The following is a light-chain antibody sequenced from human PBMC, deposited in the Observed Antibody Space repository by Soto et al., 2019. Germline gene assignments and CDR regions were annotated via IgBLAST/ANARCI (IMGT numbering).Light chain of an antibody. V-gene: IGKV1-33*01. CDR3: QHYHNLPFT. Sequence: EIQMTQSPSSLSASVGDRVTITCQASQDISNYLSWYQQKPGKAPKLLIYDAANLQTGVPSRFSGGGSWTNFALTISSLQHEDIATYYCQHYHNLPFTFGPGTKVDVK. CDR1: QDISNY. CDR2: DAA. J-gene: IGKJ3*01.